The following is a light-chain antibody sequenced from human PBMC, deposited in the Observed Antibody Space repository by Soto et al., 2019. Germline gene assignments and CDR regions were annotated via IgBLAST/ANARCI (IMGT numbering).Light chain of an antibody. CDR1: TSNIEKFY. CDR2: RDN. J-gene: IGLJ2*01. CDR3: AAWDDSLRGVV. V-gene: IGLV1-47*01. Sequence: QAVVTQPPSASATPGQRVTISCSGSTSNIEKFYVYWYQQLPGTAPKLLVYRDNQRPSGVPDRFSGSKSGTSASLAISGLRSDDDADYYCAAWDDSLRGVVFGGGTKLTVL.